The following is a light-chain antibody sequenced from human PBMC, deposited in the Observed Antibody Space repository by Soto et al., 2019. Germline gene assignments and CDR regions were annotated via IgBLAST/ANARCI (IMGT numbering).Light chain of an antibody. CDR1: SSDVGGYNR. CDR2: EAS. J-gene: IGLJ2*01. CDR3: CSFAGSSTVV. Sequence: QSALTQPASVSGSPGRSITISCTGTSSDVGGYNRVSWYQQHPAKAPKLLIFEASKRPSGVSNRFSGSKSGNTASLTISGLQAEDEADYYCCSFAGSSTVVFGGGTKLTVL. V-gene: IGLV2-23*01.